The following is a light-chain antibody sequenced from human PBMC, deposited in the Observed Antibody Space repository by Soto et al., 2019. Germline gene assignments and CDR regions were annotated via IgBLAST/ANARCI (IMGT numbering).Light chain of an antibody. CDR1: QGISSA. Sequence: AIELTQSPSSLSSSVAGRFTITCRASQGISSALAWYQQKPGKAPKLLIYDASSLESGVPSRFSGSGSGTAFTRPLARLLPEDCTTYSSQLLILFGGGTKVDIK. V-gene: IGKV1-13*02. J-gene: IGKJ4*01. CDR2: DAS. CDR3: QLLIL.